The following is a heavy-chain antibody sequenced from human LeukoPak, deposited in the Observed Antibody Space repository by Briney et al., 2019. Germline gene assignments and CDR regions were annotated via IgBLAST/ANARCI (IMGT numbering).Heavy chain of an antibody. CDR1: GFTFSSYA. CDR2: ISGSGSNT. J-gene: IGHJ4*02. V-gene: IGHV3-23*01. CDR3: AKGTYDSRGHFDY. D-gene: IGHD3-22*01. Sequence: GGSLRLSCAASGFTFSSYAMTWIRQAPGKGLEWVSGISGSGSNTYYADSVKGRFTISRDNSKNTLYLQMNSLRAEDTAAYYCAKGTYDSRGHFDYWGQGTLVSVSS.